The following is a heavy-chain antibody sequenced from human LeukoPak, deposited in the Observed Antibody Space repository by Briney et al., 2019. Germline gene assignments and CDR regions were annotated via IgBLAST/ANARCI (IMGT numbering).Heavy chain of an antibody. CDR3: ARDLGIAVAGTGVVYLRYNFDY. CDR1: GYTFTGYY. CDR2: INPNSGST. J-gene: IGHJ4*02. Sequence: ASVKVSCKASGYTFTGYYMHWVRQAPGQGLEWMGWINPNSGSTNYAQKFQGRVTMTRDTSISTAYMELSRLRSEYTAAYYCARDLGIAVAGTGVVYLRYNFDYWGRGTLVTVSS. V-gene: IGHV1-2*02. D-gene: IGHD6-19*01.